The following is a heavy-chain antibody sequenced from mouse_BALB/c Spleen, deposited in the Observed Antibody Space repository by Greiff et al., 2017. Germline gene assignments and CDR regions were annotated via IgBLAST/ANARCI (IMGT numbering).Heavy chain of an antibody. J-gene: IGHJ3*01. CDR3: ARGRDYYGSVAWFAY. Sequence: QVQLKESGPELVKPGASVKMSCKASGYTFTDYVISWVKQRTGQGLEWIGEIYPGSGSTYYNEKFKGKATLTADKSSNTAYMQLSSLTSEDSAVYFCARGRDYYGSVAWFAYWGQGTLVTVSA. D-gene: IGHD1-1*01. CDR2: IYPGSGST. V-gene: IGHV1-77*01. CDR1: GYTFTDYV.